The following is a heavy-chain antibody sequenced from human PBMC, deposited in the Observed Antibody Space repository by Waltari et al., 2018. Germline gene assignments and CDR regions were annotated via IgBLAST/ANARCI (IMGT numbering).Heavy chain of an antibody. Sequence: QMQLVQSGPEVKKPGTSVKVSCKASGFTFTSSAMQWVRQARGQRLEWIGWIVVGSGNTNYAQKFQERVTITRDMSTSTSYMELSSLRSEDTAVYYCAAALYDSSGYYLLPDAFDIWGQGTMVTVSS. V-gene: IGHV1-58*02. D-gene: IGHD3-22*01. CDR2: IVVGSGNT. CDR3: AAALYDSSGYYLLPDAFDI. CDR1: GFTFTSSA. J-gene: IGHJ3*02.